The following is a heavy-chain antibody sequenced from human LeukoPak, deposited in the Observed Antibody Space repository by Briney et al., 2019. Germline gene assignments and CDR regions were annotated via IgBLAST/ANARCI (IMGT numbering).Heavy chain of an antibody. CDR2: GHYTGST. CDR1: GDSISSYY. V-gene: IGHV4-59*12. Sequence: SETLSLTCTVSGDSISSYYWNWIRQPPGKGLEWIGYGHYTGSTNYNPSLKSRVTFSVDTSKNQFSLRVSSVTAADTAVYFCARAPHDFLTAVPSRLFDVWGQGTLVTVSS. CDR3: ARAPHDFLTAVPSRLFDV. J-gene: IGHJ4*02. D-gene: IGHD3/OR15-3a*01.